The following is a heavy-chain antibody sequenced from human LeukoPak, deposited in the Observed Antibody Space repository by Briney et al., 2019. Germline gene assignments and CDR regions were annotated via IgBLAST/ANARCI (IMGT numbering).Heavy chain of an antibody. J-gene: IGHJ4*02. CDR3: ARYSSSSLLDY. D-gene: IGHD6-6*01. V-gene: IGHV4-59*12. CDR2: IYYSGST. CDR1: GGSFSGYY. Sequence: PSGTLSLTCAVYGGSFSGYYWSWIRQPPGKGLEWIGYIYYSGSTYYNPSLKSRVTTSVDTSKNQFSLKLSSVTAADTAVYYCARYSSSSLLDYWGQGTLVTVSS.